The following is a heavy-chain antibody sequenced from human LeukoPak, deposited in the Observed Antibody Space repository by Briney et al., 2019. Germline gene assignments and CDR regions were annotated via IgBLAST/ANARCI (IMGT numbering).Heavy chain of an antibody. Sequence: GGSLRLSCAASGFTFSSYWMNWARQAPGKGLEWVASINHNGNVNYYVDSVKGRFTISRDNARNSLFLQMNGLRADDTAVYYCTRENYVPDSWGQGTLVTVSS. D-gene: IGHD3-10*02. V-gene: IGHV3-7*03. CDR3: TRENYVPDS. CDR1: GFTFSSYW. CDR2: INHNGNVN. J-gene: IGHJ4*02.